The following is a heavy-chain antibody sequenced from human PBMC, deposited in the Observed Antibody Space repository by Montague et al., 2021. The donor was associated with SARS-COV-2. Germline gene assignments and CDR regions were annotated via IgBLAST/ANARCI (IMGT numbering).Heavy chain of an antibody. J-gene: IGHJ5*02. Sequence: SETLSLTCTVSGDSIRSSNSYWAWLHLPPGSALAWLLHLYYSRNTIYNPSLQSRVTMSIDTSKNQFSLHLTLVTAADTAFYYYARRLTGMGPPFDPWGQGTLVIVSS. CDR1: GDSIRSSNSY. CDR3: ARRLTGMGPPFDP. D-gene: IGHD1-26*01. CDR2: LYYSRNT. V-gene: IGHV4-39*01.